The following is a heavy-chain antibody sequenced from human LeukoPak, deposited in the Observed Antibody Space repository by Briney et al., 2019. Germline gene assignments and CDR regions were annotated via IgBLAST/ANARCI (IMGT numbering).Heavy chain of an antibody. CDR2: IYNSGST. J-gene: IGHJ3*02. V-gene: IGHV4-59*01. D-gene: IGHD3-16*01. Sequence: SETLSLTCTVSGGSISSYYWSWIRQPPGKGLEWIGYIYNSGSTNYNPSLKSRVTISVDTSKNQFSLKLNSVTAADTAVYYCAREGGAGAFDIWGQGTMVTVSS. CDR1: GGSISSYY. CDR3: AREGGAGAFDI.